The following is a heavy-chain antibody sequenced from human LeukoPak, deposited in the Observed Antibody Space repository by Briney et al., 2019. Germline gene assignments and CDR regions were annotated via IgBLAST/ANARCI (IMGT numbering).Heavy chain of an antibody. V-gene: IGHV3-7*01. Sequence: GGSLRLSCAVSGFTLSNFWMAWVRQAPGKGPEWVANIKQDGSEKYYADSVKGRFTISRDNAKNSLYLQMNTLRVEDTAVYYCAQGGATISDYWGQGTLVTVSS. CDR1: GFTLSNFW. D-gene: IGHD5-12*01. CDR3: AQGGATISDY. J-gene: IGHJ4*02. CDR2: IKQDGSEK.